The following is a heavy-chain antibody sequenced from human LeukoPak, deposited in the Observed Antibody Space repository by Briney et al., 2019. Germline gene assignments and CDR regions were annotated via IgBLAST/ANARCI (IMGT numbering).Heavy chain of an antibody. CDR2: IYPGDSDT. V-gene: IGHV5-51*01. J-gene: IGHJ3*02. D-gene: IGHD5-18*01. Sequence: PGESLKISCKGSGYSFTSYWIGWVRQMPGKGLEWMGIIYPGDSDTRYSPSFQGQVTISADKSISTAYLQWSSLKASDTAMYYCARQVGPTLDTAMVYDAFDIWGQGTMVTVSS. CDR1: GYSFTSYW. CDR3: ARQVGPTLDTAMVYDAFDI.